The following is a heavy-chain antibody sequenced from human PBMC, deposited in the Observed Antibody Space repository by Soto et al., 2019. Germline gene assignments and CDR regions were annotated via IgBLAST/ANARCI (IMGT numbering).Heavy chain of an antibody. CDR3: ARPVLRYFEQAYFDY. D-gene: IGHD3-9*01. J-gene: IGHJ4*02. V-gene: IGHV1-18*01. CDR2: ISAYNGNT. Sequence: QVQLVQSGAEVKKPGASVKVSCKASGYTFTSYGISWVRQAPGQGLEWMGWISAYNGNTNYAQKLQGRVTMTTDTSTSTAYMELRSQRSDDTAVYYCARPVLRYFEQAYFDYWGQGTLVTVSS. CDR1: GYTFTSYG.